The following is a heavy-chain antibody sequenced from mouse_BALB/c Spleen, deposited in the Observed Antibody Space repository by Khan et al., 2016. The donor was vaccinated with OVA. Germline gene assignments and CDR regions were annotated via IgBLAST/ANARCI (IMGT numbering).Heavy chain of an antibody. J-gene: IGHJ2*01. CDR1: GYTFTYYV. CDR3: ARGDGYYVYFDY. Sequence: QVQLQQSGPELVKPGVSVKMSCKASGYTFTYYVITWVKQRTGQGLEWIGEIYPGSDNAYYNERFKGKATLTADKSSNTTHMQLSSLTSEDSAVYFCARGDGYYVYFDYWGQGTTLTVSS. V-gene: IGHV1-81*01. D-gene: IGHD2-3*01. CDR2: IYPGSDNA.